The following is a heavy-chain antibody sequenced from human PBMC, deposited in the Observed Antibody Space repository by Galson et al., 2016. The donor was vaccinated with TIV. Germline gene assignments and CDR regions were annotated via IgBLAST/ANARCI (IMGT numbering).Heavy chain of an antibody. CDR2: IYYSGST. CDR3: ARDAVGATPYNWFDP. V-gene: IGHV4-31*03. D-gene: IGHD1-26*01. J-gene: IGHJ5*02. Sequence: TLSLTCTVSGGSISSGGYYWSWICQHPGKGLEWIGYIYYSGSTYYNPSLKSRVTISVDTSKNQFSLKLSSVTAADTAVYYCARDAVGATPYNWFDPWGQGTLVTVSS. CDR1: GGSISSGGYY.